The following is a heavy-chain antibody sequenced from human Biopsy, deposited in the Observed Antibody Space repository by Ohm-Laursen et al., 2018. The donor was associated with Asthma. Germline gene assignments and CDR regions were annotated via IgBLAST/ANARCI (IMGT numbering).Heavy chain of an antibody. CDR1: GFVFRQCG. Sequence: LSLTCAASGFVFRQCGMHWVRQGPGKGLEWVALVSSDGHNKYYEDSVKGRFTISRDNSRNRLYLQINRLTVEDSAVYFCARQSGQDYGDSSGFDIWGQGTKVAVSS. CDR2: VSSDGHNK. D-gene: IGHD3-22*01. CDR3: ARQSGQDYGDSSGFDI. V-gene: IGHV3-30*03. J-gene: IGHJ3*02.